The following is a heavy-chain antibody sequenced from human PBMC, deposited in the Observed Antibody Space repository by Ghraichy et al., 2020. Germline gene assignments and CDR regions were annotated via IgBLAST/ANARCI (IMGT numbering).Heavy chain of an antibody. Sequence: SETLSLTCAVYGGSFSGYYWSWIRQPPGKGLEWIGEINHSGSTNYNPSLKSRVTISVDTSKNQFSLKLSSVTAADTAVYYCARGSVDSSGWYMQDFDYWGQGTLVTVSS. V-gene: IGHV4-34*01. CDR1: GGSFSGYY. D-gene: IGHD6-19*01. CDR2: INHSGST. J-gene: IGHJ4*02. CDR3: ARGSVDSSGWYMQDFDY.